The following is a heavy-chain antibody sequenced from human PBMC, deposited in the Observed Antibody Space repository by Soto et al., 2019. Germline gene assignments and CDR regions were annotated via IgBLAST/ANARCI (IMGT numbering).Heavy chain of an antibody. Sequence: GASVEVSCKASGGTFSSYAISWVRQAPGQGLEWMGGIIPIFGTANYAQKFQGRVTITADESTSTAYMELSSLRSEDTAVYYCAIKSGGGMDTIQYYYGMDVWGQGTTVTVSS. J-gene: IGHJ6*02. D-gene: IGHD5-18*01. CDR2: IIPIFGTA. CDR3: AIKSGGGMDTIQYYYGMDV. V-gene: IGHV1-69*13. CDR1: GGTFSSYA.